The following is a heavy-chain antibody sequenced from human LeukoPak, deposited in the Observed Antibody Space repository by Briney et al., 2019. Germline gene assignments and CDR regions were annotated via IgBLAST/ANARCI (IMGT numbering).Heavy chain of an antibody. Sequence: GGSLRLSCAASGLTFSSYSMNWVRQAPGKGLEWVSSISSSSSYIYYADSVKGRFTISRDNSKNTLYLQMNSLRAEDTAVYYCARDLDTMVRGVIITVYFQHWGQGTLVTVSS. J-gene: IGHJ1*01. D-gene: IGHD3-10*01. CDR2: ISSSSSYI. V-gene: IGHV3-21*01. CDR1: GLTFSSYS. CDR3: ARDLDTMVRGVIITVYFQH.